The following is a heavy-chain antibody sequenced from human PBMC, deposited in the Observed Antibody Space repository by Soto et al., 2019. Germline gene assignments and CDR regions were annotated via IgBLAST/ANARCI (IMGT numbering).Heavy chain of an antibody. Sequence: EVQLVESGGGLVQPGGSLRLSCAASGFTFSSYEMNWVRQAPGKGLEWVSYISSSGSTIYYADSVKGRFTISRDNAKNSLYLQMNSLRAEDTAVYYCARASYYYDSSGYSALRYYYGMDVWGQGTTVTVSS. CDR2: ISSSGSTI. CDR3: ARASYYYDSSGYSALRYYYGMDV. J-gene: IGHJ6*02. V-gene: IGHV3-48*03. CDR1: GFTFSSYE. D-gene: IGHD3-22*01.